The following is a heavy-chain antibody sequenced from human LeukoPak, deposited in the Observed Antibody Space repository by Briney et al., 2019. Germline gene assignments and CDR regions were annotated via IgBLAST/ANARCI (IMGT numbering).Heavy chain of an antibody. CDR2: INSDGSST. J-gene: IGHJ4*02. CDR1: GFTFSSYS. D-gene: IGHD1-26*01. Sequence: PGGSLRLSCAASGFTFSSYSMNWVRQAPGKGLEWVSRINSDGSSTNYADSVKGRFTISRDNAKNTLYLQVNSLRAEDTAVYYCARVGATTWYWGQGTLVTVSS. V-gene: IGHV3-74*01. CDR3: ARVGATTWY.